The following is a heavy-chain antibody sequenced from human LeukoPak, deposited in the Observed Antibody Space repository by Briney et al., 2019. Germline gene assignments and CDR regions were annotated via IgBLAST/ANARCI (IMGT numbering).Heavy chain of an antibody. J-gene: IGHJ4*02. D-gene: IGHD5-24*01. CDR2: ISGSGGST. V-gene: IGHV3-23*01. CDR1: GFTFSSYT. CDR3: AKSRDGYNSAADY. Sequence: GGSLRLSWAASGFTFSSYTMSWVRQAPGKGLEWVSGISGSGGSTYYADPVKGRFTISRDNSKNTLYLQMNSLRAEDTAVYYCAKSRDGYNSAADYWGQGTLVTVSS.